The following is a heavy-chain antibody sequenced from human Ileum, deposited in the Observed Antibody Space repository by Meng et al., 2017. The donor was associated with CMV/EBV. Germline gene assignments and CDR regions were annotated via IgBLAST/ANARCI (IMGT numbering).Heavy chain of an antibody. CDR1: GDSITRYY. J-gene: IGHJ5*02. CDR3: ATTVHPVAYLNYFDP. Sequence: GSLRLSCTVSGDSITRYYVSWIRQPPGKGLEWIGYLYYSETAYYSLSLRGRVIISADTAKNRFSLSLTSVTAADTAVYFCATTVHPVAYLNYFDPWGQGTLVIVSS. D-gene: IGHD4-17*01. CDR2: LYYSETA. V-gene: IGHV4-59*01.